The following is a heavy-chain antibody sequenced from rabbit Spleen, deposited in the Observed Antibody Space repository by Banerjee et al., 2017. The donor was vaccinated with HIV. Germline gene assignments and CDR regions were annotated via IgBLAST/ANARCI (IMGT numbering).Heavy chain of an antibody. D-gene: IGHD1-1*01. CDR2: INVATGKP. J-gene: IGHJ6*01. CDR1: GVSFRSSSY. Sequence: SLEECGGDLVKPGASLTLTCTASGVSFRSSSYMCWVRQAPGKGLEWIACINVATGKPVYATWAKGRFSISRTSSTTVTLQRTSLTAADTASYFCARDAGASGAAVGIDLWGPGTLVTVS. V-gene: IGHV1S40*01. CDR3: ARDAGASGAAVGIDL.